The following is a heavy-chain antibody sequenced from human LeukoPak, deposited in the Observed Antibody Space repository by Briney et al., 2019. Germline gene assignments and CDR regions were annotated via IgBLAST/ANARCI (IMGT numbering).Heavy chain of an antibody. CDR1: GFSFNTYW. D-gene: IGHD3-16*01. CDR3: AKDPGGGLYYYYGMDV. J-gene: IGHJ6*02. CDR2: ISGSGGST. V-gene: IGHV3-23*01. Sequence: GGSLRLSCAASGFSFNTYWMSWVRQAPGKGLEWVSAISGSGGSTYYADSVKGRFTISRDNSKNTLYLQMNSLRAEDTAVYYCAKDPGGGLYYYYGMDVWGQGTTVTVSS.